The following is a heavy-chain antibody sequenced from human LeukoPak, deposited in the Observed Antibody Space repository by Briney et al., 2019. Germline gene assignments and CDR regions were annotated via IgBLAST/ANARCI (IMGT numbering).Heavy chain of an antibody. Sequence: SETLSLTCTVSGGSISSYYWSWIRQPAGKGLEWIGRMYTSGSTNYNPSLNSRVTMSVDTSKNQFSLKLSSVTAADTAVYYCASGKVGAISRPLSYWGQGTLVTVSS. CDR3: ASGKVGAISRPLSY. CDR2: MYTSGST. D-gene: IGHD1-26*01. J-gene: IGHJ4*02. V-gene: IGHV4-4*07. CDR1: GGSISSYY.